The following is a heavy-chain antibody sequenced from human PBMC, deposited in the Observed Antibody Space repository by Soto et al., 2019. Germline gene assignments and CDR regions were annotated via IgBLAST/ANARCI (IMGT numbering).Heavy chain of an antibody. D-gene: IGHD3-22*01. Sequence: GASVKVSCKASGYTFTSYDINWVRQAAGQGLEWMGWMNPNSGNTGYAQKFQGRVTMARNTSISTAYMELSSLRSEDTAVYYCARGTYYYDSSGYYFDNDYWGQGTLVTVSS. CDR2: MNPNSGNT. V-gene: IGHV1-8*01. J-gene: IGHJ4*02. CDR1: GYTFTSYD. CDR3: ARGTYYYDSSGYYFDNDY.